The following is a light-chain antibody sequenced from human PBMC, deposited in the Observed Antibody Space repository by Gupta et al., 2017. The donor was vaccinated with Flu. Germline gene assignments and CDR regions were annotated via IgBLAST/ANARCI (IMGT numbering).Light chain of an antibody. J-gene: IGLJ3*02. V-gene: IGLV1-44*01. Sequence: QSVLPQPPSASGTPGQRVTLSCSGGSSNIGGNSVNWYQHLPGTAPKLFIYSNNQRPSGVPDRFSGSKSGTSASLAISGLQSEDEADYYCAAWDDSLNGWVFGGGTKLTGL. CDR2: SNN. CDR1: SSNIGGNS. CDR3: AAWDDSLNGWV.